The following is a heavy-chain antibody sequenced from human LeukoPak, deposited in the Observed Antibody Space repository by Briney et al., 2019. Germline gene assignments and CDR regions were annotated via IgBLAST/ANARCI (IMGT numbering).Heavy chain of an antibody. V-gene: IGHV3-23*01. D-gene: IGHD5-18*01. CDR1: GFTFSNYG. CDR2: IGPSGTST. Sequence: GGTLRLSCAASGFTFSNYGMNWVRQAPGKGLEWVSGIGPSGTSTYYADSVKGRFTISRDNSKNTVYLQVNSLRAEDTALYYCAQDRAYIQFYFWGQGTLVTVSS. J-gene: IGHJ4*02. CDR3: AQDRAYIQFYF.